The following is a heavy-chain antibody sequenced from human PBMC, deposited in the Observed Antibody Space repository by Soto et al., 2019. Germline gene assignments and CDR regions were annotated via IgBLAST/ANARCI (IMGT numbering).Heavy chain of an antibody. J-gene: IGHJ3*02. Sequence: SVKVSCKASVGSFSRSGISWVRQAPGQGLEWMGGIIPIFGTTIYAQKFQGRVTLTADESTSTAYMELSSLRSEDTAVYYCATETQGAFDIWGQGTMVTVSS. CDR1: VGSFSRSG. V-gene: IGHV1-69*13. CDR2: IIPIFGTT. CDR3: ATETQGAFDI.